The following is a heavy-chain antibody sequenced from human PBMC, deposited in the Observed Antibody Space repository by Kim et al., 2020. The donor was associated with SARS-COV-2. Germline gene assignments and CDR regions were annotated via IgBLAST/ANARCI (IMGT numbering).Heavy chain of an antibody. CDR3: ARGAGVV. CDR2: DGREI. D-gene: IGHD2-21*01. J-gene: IGHJ4*02. V-gene: IGHV3-7*03. Sequence: DGREIYYVDSVKGRFTISRDNAKNSVFLQMNSLRDEDTAVYYCARGAGVVWGQGTLVTVSS.